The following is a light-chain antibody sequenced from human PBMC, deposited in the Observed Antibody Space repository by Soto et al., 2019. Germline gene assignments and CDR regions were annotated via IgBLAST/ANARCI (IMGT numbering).Light chain of an antibody. Sequence: QSVLTQPASVSGSPGQSITISCTGTSNDVGIYNYVSWYQQHPGKAPKLMIYEVTNRPSGVSDRFSGSKSDNTVSLTISGLQAEDEADYYCSSYTISSTWVFGGGTKVTVL. J-gene: IGLJ3*02. CDR2: EVT. CDR3: SSYTISSTWV. V-gene: IGLV2-14*01. CDR1: SNDVGIYNY.